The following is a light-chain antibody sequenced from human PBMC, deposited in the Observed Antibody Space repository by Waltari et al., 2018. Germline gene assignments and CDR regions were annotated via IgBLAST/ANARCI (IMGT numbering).Light chain of an antibody. V-gene: IGLV2-14*01. J-gene: IGLJ1*01. Sequence: QSALTQPASVSGSPGQSITISCSGTHSDVGPYDFVPWYQQHPGKAPHLIIYEVSNRPSGISKRFSASKSGNTASLTISGLQAEDEADYYCSSYTTSSAPGVFGTGTRVTVL. CDR1: HSDVGPYDF. CDR3: SSYTTSSAPGV. CDR2: EVS.